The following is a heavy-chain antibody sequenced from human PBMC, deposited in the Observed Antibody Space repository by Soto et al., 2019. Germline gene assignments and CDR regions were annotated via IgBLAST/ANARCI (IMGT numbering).Heavy chain of an antibody. CDR2: ANPNSANT. J-gene: IGHJ4*02. CDR3: AIVKAQGDKPLEF. V-gene: IGHV1-8*01. CDR1: GYTFTNYD. D-gene: IGHD2-21*02. Sequence: SSVKASCKTPGYTFTNYDINCLRQASAQGLEWIGWANPNSANTGYAQKFQGRVTMTRDTSISTAFMELSSLRSEDTAVYYCAIVKAQGDKPLEFWDQGTLVTGS.